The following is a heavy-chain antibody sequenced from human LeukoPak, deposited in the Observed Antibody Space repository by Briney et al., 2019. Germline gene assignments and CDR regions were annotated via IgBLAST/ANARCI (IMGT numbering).Heavy chain of an antibody. CDR3: ARGGYSGYDGVVLGPDYYYYMDV. CDR1: GFTFSSYW. J-gene: IGHJ6*03. D-gene: IGHD5-12*01. CDR2: IKQDGSEK. V-gene: IGHV3-7*01. Sequence: GGSLRLSCAASGFTFSSYWMSWVRQAPGKGLEWVANIKQDGSEKYYVDSVKGRFTISRDNAKNSLYLQMNSLRAEDTAVYYCARGGYSGYDGVVLGPDYYYYMDVWGKGTTVTVSS.